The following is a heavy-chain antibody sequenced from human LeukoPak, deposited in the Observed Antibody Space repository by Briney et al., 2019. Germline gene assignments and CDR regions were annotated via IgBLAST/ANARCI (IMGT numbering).Heavy chain of an antibody. CDR3: ARSLQQLVLGNYFDY. CDR2: VSYSGST. D-gene: IGHD1-1*01. CDR1: GGSISTYY. V-gene: IGHV4-39*01. J-gene: IGHJ4*02. Sequence: PSETLSLTCTVSGGSISTYYWGWIRQPPGKGLEWIGTVSYSGSTYYKPSLKSRVTISLDTSKNQFSLKLSSVTAADTALYYCARSLQQLVLGNYFDYWGQGTLVTVSS.